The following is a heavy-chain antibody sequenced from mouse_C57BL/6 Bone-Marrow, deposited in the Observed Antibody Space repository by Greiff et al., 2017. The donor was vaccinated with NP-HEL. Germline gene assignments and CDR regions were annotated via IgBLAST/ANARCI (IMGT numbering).Heavy chain of an antibody. CDR1: GYTFTDYN. CDR2: INPNNGGT. J-gene: IGHJ4*01. Sequence: EVKLMESGPELVKPGASVKMSCKASGYTFTDYNMHWVKQSHGKSLEWIGYINPNNGGTSYNQKFKGKATLTVNKSSSTAYMELRSLTSEDSAVYYGASYYYGSSNYYAMDYWGQGTSVTVSS. D-gene: IGHD1-1*01. CDR3: ASYYYGSSNYYAMDY. V-gene: IGHV1-22*01.